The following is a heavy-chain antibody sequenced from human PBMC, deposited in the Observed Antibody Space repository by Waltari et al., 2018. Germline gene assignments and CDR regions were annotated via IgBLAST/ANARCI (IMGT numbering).Heavy chain of an antibody. CDR1: GNSMSSGNYY. Sequence: QVQLQETGPGLVKPSPTLSLTCTVSGNSMSSGNYYWGWVRQPAGKGLEWIGRMYTSGTTNRNPSLKSRVTISIDASKKEFSLKLTSVTAADTAVYYCARGSADYDYALDVWGQGITVTVSS. CDR2: MYTSGTT. V-gene: IGHV4-61*02. CDR3: ARGSADYDYALDV. J-gene: IGHJ6*02.